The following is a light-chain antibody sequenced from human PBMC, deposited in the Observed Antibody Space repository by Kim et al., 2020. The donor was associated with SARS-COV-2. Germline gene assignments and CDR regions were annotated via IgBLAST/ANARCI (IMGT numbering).Light chain of an antibody. V-gene: IGKV3-20*01. CDR3: QQYGKSPPLI. Sequence: EIVLTQSPATLSLSPGERAILSCRASQTIFSNYLAWYQQKPGQSPRLLIYGASSRATGIPDRFRGSGTGTDFTLTITRLEPDDFAVYYCQQYGKSPPLIFGGGTKVYIK. J-gene: IGKJ4*01. CDR1: QTIFSNY. CDR2: GAS.